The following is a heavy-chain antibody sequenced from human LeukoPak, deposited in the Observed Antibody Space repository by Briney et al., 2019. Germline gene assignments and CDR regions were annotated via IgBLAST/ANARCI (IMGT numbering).Heavy chain of an antibody. V-gene: IGHV5-10-1*01. CDR1: GYSFTSYW. J-gene: IGHJ5*02. D-gene: IGHD3-10*01. Sequence: GESLRISCKGSGYSFTSYWISWGRQMPGKGLEWMGRIDPSDSYTNYSPSFQGHVTISADKSISTAYLQWSSLKASDTAMYYCARPLVVRGVIENWFDPWGQGTLVTVSS. CDR2: IDPSDSYT. CDR3: ARPLVVRGVIENWFDP.